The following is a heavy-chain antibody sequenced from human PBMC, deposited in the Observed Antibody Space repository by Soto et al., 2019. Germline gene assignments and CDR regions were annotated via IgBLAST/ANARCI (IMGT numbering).Heavy chain of an antibody. J-gene: IGHJ4*02. D-gene: IGHD3-9*01. CDR2: MNPNSGNT. CDR3: ARGRLRYFDWPTDY. CDR1: GYTFTSYD. V-gene: IGHV1-8*01. Sequence: SVKVSFKASGYTFTSYDINWVRQATGQGLEWMGWMNPNSGNTGYAQKFQGRVTMTRNTSISTAYMELSSLRSEDTAVYYCARGRLRYFDWPTDYWGQGTLVTVSS.